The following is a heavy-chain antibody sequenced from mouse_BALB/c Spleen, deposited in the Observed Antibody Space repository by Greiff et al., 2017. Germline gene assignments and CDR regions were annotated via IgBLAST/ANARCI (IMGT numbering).Heavy chain of an antibody. CDR1: GFYFKDSY. J-gene: IGHJ4*01. D-gene: IGHD2-3*01. CDR3: ARSGYYDYDAMDD. CDR2: IDPANGNT. Sequence: VQLQQSGAELVKPGASVKLSCTASGFYFKDSYMHWVKQRPEQGLEWIGRIDPANGNTKYDPKFQGKATITADTSSNTAYLQLSSLTTEDTAGYYCARSGYYDYDAMDDWGQGTSVTVSS. V-gene: IGHV14-3*02.